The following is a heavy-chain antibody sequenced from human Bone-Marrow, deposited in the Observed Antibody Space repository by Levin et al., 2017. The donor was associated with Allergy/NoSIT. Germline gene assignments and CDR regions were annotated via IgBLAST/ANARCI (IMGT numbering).Heavy chain of an antibody. CDR1: GFTFSSYA. CDR2: ISYDGSNK. V-gene: IGHV3-30-3*01. Sequence: GGSLRLSCAASGFTFSSYAMHWVRQAPGKGPEWVTVISYDGSNKHYADSVKGRFTISRDDSKNTLYLQMNSLRAEDTALYYCARDRHSGSFYAYFDLWGQGTLVTVSS. J-gene: IGHJ4*02. CDR3: ARDRHSGSFYAYFDL. D-gene: IGHD1-26*01.